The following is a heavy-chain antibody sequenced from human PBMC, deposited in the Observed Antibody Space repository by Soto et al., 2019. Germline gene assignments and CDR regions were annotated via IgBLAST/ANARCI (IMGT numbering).Heavy chain of an antibody. J-gene: IGHJ3*02. CDR3: AREERQWLDAFDI. CDR2: IIPIFGTA. D-gene: IGHD1-1*01. Sequence: QVQLVQSGAEVKKPWSSVKVSCKASGGTFSSYAISWVRHAPGQGLEWMGGIIPIFGTANYAQKFQGRVTITADESTSTAYRALSSLRSEDTAVYYCAREERQWLDAFDIWGQGTMVTVSS. CDR1: GGTFSSYA. V-gene: IGHV1-69*12.